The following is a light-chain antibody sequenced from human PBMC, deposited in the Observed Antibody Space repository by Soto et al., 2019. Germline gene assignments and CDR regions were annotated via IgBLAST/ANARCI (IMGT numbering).Light chain of an antibody. CDR2: YDD. CDR1: RSKIGNNA. Sequence: QSVLTQPPSVSEAPRQRVTISCSGSRSKIGNNAVNWYQQLPGKAPKLLIYYDDLLSSGVSDRFSGSKSGTSASLAISGLKSEDEADYYCAVWDDNLNGVVFGGATKVTVL. CDR3: AVWDDNLNGVV. V-gene: IGLV1-36*01. J-gene: IGLJ2*01.